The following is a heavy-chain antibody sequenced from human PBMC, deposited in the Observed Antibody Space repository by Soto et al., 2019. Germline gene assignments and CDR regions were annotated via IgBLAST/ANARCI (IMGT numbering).Heavy chain of an antibody. J-gene: IGHJ5*02. D-gene: IGHD2-2*01. V-gene: IGHV4-30-2*01. Sequence: SETLSLTCAVSGGSLSSGSYSWSWIRQPPGKGLEWIGYIYHSGSTYYNPSLKSRVTISVDRSKNQFSLKLSSVTAADTAVYYCARVPDRWGQGTLVTSPQ. CDR3: ARVPDR. CDR2: IYHSGST. CDR1: GGSLSSGSYS.